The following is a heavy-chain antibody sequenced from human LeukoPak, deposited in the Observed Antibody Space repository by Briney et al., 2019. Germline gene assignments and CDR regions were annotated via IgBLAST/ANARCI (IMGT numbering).Heavy chain of an antibody. V-gene: IGHV1-2*02. J-gene: IGHJ4*02. CDR2: INPNSGGT. Sequence: GASVKVSCKASGYTFTGYYMHWVRQAPGQGLEWMGWINPNSGGTNYAQKFQGRVTMTRDTSISTAYMELSRLRSDDTAVYYCARPKSIAARPNDYFDYWGQGTLVTVSS. CDR1: GYTFTGYY. D-gene: IGHD6-6*01. CDR3: ARPKSIAARPNDYFDY.